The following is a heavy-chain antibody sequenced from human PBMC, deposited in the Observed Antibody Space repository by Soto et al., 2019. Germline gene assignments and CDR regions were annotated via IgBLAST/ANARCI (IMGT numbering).Heavy chain of an antibody. CDR1: GYTFTSYA. D-gene: IGHD2-21*02. CDR3: ARRDAYCSGDCLDAFDI. V-gene: IGHV1-3*01. J-gene: IGHJ3*02. Sequence: ASVKVSCKASGYTFTSYAMHWVRQAPGQRLEWMGWINAGNGNTKYSRKFQGRVTITRDTSASTAYMELSSLRSEDTAVYYCARRDAYCSGDCLDAFDIWGQGTMVTVSS. CDR2: INAGNGNT.